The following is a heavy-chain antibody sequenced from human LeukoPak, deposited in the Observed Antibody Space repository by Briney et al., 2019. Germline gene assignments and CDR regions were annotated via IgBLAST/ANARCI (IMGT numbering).Heavy chain of an antibody. CDR1: GFTFSSYW. CDR2: INSDGSST. CDR3: AKDGLRAEYYFDY. Sequence: GGSLRLSCAASGFTFSSYWMHWVRQAPGKGLVWVSRINSDGSSTSYADSVKGRFTISRDNSKNTLYLQMNSLRAEDTAVYYCAKDGLRAEYYFDYWGQGTLVTVSS. J-gene: IGHJ4*02. V-gene: IGHV3-74*01.